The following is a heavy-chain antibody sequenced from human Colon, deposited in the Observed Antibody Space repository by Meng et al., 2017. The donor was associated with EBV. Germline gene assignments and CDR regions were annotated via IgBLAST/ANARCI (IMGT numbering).Heavy chain of an antibody. CDR3: ARGKQDAWELLAY. D-gene: IGHD1-26*01. Sequence: VELEESGPGLVKPSGTVSLTCCVSGVSIGSNIRWTWVRQPPGKGLEWIGDIDDSGSTNYNPSLNSRISISLDKSKNHFSLKVNSVTAADTAVYYCARGKQDAWELLAYWGQGALVTVSS. CDR2: IDDSGST. V-gene: IGHV4-4*02. CDR1: GVSIGSNIR. J-gene: IGHJ4*02.